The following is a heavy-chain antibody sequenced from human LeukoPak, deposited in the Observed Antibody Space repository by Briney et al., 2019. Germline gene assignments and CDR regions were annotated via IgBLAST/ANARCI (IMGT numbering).Heavy chain of an antibody. D-gene: IGHD5-24*01. Sequence: PGGSLRLSCAASGFTFSSYWMSWVRQAPGKGLEWVANIKQDGSEKYYVDSVKGRFTISRDNAKNSVYLQMTSLRAEDTAVYYCARAGRWVQTGPDYWGQGTLVSVSS. V-gene: IGHV3-7*01. J-gene: IGHJ4*02. CDR2: IKQDGSEK. CDR1: GFTFSSYW. CDR3: ARAGRWVQTGPDY.